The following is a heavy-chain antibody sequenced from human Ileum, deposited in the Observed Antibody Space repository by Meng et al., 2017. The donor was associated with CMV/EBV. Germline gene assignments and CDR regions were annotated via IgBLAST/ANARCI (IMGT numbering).Heavy chain of an antibody. CDR1: GFTFSSYS. D-gene: IGHD1-1*01. CDR2: ISGDGERA. Sequence: SCAASGFTFSSYSLHWVRQAPGKGLDWVAVISGDGERAWYGDSVKGRFTISRDNSKNTLYVQMNSLRLEDTAVYYCARGQTGLYFDYWGQGTLVTVSS. J-gene: IGHJ4*02. V-gene: IGHV3-30*04. CDR3: ARGQTGLYFDY.